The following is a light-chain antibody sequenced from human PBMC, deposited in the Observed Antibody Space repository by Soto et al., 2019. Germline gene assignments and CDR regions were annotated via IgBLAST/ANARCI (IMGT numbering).Light chain of an antibody. Sequence: DIRMTQSQSSLSASVGDRVTITCRASQGMSNYLAWYQQKPGKVPKLLIYAASTLQSGVQSRFSGSGSGTDFTLTISSLQPEDVATYYCQKDKSAPPTFGQGTKVQIK. CDR2: AAS. V-gene: IGKV1-27*01. J-gene: IGKJ1*01. CDR1: QGMSNY. CDR3: QKDKSAPPT.